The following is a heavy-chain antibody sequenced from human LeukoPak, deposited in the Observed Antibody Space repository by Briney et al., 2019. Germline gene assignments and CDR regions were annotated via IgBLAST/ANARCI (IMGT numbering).Heavy chain of an antibody. Sequence: PSETLSLTCTVSGGSITGYHWSWVRQPPGKGLEWIGYIYYSGNTNYNPSLKSRVTISVDTARNQFSLKLSSVTAVDTAVYYCARRVGSWFDPWGQGTLVTVSS. D-gene: IGHD3-16*01. CDR2: IYYSGNT. J-gene: IGHJ5*02. CDR1: GGSITGYH. V-gene: IGHV4-59*01. CDR3: ARRVGSWFDP.